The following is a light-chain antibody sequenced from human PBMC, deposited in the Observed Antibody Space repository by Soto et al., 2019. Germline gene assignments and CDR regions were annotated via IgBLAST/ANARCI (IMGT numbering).Light chain of an antibody. V-gene: IGKV3-11*01. J-gene: IGKJ3*01. Sequence: EILLTQSPATLSLSPGERATLSCRASQSVNNFLAWYQQKPGQAPRLLIFDASYMATGVTGRFSGSGSGTDFTLTISSLEPEDFAVYYCQQRSSWPATFGPGTKVDIK. CDR2: DAS. CDR3: QQRSSWPAT. CDR1: QSVNNF.